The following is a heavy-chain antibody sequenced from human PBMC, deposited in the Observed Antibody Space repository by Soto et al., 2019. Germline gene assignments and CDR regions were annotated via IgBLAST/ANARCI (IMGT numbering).Heavy chain of an antibody. Sequence: EVQLLESGGGLVQPGGSLRLSCAASGFTFSSYAMSWVRQAPGKGLEWVSAISGSGGSTYYADSVKGRFTISRDNSKNTLYLQMNRLRAEDTDVYYCAKDFVLTIFGVVYDYWGQGTLVTVSS. V-gene: IGHV3-23*01. CDR2: ISGSGGST. CDR3: AKDFVLTIFGVVYDY. J-gene: IGHJ4*02. D-gene: IGHD3-3*01. CDR1: GFTFSSYA.